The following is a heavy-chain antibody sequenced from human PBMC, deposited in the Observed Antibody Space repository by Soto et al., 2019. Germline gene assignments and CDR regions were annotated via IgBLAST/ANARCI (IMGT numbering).Heavy chain of an antibody. CDR3: ARGGSNDWQVAFDI. CDR2: INHSGSN. D-gene: IGHD3-9*01. J-gene: IGHJ3*02. CDR1: GGSFSDYY. V-gene: IGHV4-34*01. Sequence: SETLSLTCAVYGGSFSDYYWSWIRQPPGKGLEWIGEINHSGSNNYSPSLKSRVTMSLDTSKNQFSLKLTSVTAADTAVYYCARGGSNDWQVAFDIWGQGTMVTVSS.